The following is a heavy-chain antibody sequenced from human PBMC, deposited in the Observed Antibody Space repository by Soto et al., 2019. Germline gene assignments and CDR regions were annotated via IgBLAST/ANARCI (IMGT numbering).Heavy chain of an antibody. CDR3: ARAGIAAAGSGEYAMDV. V-gene: IGHV1-2*02. D-gene: IGHD6-13*01. CDR2: INPNNGGT. J-gene: IGHJ6*02. Sequence: VASVKVSCKGSGYTFTGSYVHWVRQAPGQGLEWIGWINPNNGGTKYAQNFQGRVTMTRDTSISTAYMELSRLKSEDTAVFYCARAGIAAAGSGEYAMDVWGHGTTVTVSS. CDR1: GYTFTGSY.